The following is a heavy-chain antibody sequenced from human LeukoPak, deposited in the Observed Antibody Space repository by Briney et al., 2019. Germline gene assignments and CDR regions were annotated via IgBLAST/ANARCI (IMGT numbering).Heavy chain of an antibody. CDR2: INHRGST. V-gene: IGHV4-34*01. J-gene: IGHJ5*02. Sequence: PSETLSLTCAVYGGSFSGYYWNWLRQPPGKGLEWIGEINHRGSTNYNPSLRSRVTMSVDTSKNQFSLKLSSVTAADTAVYYCARFSVVGAPPTWGQGTLVTVSS. CDR1: GGSFSGYY. CDR3: ARFSVVGAPPT. D-gene: IGHD1-26*01.